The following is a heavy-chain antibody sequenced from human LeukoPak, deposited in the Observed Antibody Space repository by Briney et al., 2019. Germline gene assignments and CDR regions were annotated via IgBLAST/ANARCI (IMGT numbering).Heavy chain of an antibody. V-gene: IGHV3-21*01. D-gene: IGHD5-18*01. CDR3: VRGYSYGYHVSKTYYFDY. Sequence: GGSLRLSCAASGFTFSSYSMNWVRQAPGKGLEWVSSISSSSSYIYYADSVKGRFTISRDNAKNSLYLQMNSLRAEVTAVYYCVRGYSYGYHVSKTYYFDYWGQGTLVTVSS. CDR1: GFTFSSYS. CDR2: ISSSSSYI. J-gene: IGHJ4*02.